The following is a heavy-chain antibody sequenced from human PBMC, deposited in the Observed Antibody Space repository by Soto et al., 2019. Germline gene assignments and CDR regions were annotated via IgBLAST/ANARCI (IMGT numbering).Heavy chain of an antibody. D-gene: IGHD3-9*01. CDR3: AKEGQYYDILTGYRSYYGMDV. CDR1: GFTFSSYG. V-gene: IGHV3-30*18. Sequence: QVQLVESGGGVVQPGRSLRLSCAASGFTFSSYGMHWVRQAPGKGLGWVAVISYDGSNKYYADSVKGRFTISRDNSKNTMYLQINRLRAEETAVYYCAKEGQYYDILTGYRSYYGMDVWGQGTTVTVSS. CDR2: ISYDGSNK. J-gene: IGHJ6*02.